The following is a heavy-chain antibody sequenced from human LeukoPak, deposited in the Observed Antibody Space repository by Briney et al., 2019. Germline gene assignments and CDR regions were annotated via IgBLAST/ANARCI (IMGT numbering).Heavy chain of an antibody. CDR2: ISAYNGNT. CDR3: ARVSPGVGYCSSTSCYWFAP. J-gene: IGHJ5*02. D-gene: IGHD2-2*01. CDR1: GYTFTSYG. V-gene: IGHV1-18*04. Sequence: ASVKVSCKASGYTFTSYGISWVRQAPGQGLEWMGWISAYNGNTNYAQKLQGRVTMTTDTSTSTAYMELRSLRSDDTAVYYCARVSPGVGYCSSTSCYWFAPWGQGTLVTVSS.